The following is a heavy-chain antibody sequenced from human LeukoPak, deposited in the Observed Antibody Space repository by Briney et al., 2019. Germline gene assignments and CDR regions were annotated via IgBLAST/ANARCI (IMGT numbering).Heavy chain of an antibody. V-gene: IGHV3-11*03. Sequence: PGGSLRLSCAASGFSFSDYYMNWIRQAPGKGLEWVSYISSSATYTDYAESVKGRFTVSRDNAKNSLYLQMNSLRAEDTAVYYCARSFYDFLNGPYEEAFDMWGQGTVVTVSS. CDR3: ARSFYDFLNGPYEEAFDM. D-gene: IGHD3-3*01. CDR2: ISSSATYT. J-gene: IGHJ3*02. CDR1: GFSFSDYY.